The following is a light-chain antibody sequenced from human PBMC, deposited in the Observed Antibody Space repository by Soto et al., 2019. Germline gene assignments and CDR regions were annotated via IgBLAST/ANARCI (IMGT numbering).Light chain of an antibody. J-gene: IGKJ1*01. CDR3: QQYNNWPRT. Sequence: IVMTQYPATLSVSQGERATLSCRASQSVSSNLAWYQQKPGQAPRLLIYGASTRATGIPARFSGSGSGTEFTLTISSLQSEDFAVYYCQQYNNWPRTFGQGTKVDI. CDR2: GAS. CDR1: QSVSSN. V-gene: IGKV3-15*01.